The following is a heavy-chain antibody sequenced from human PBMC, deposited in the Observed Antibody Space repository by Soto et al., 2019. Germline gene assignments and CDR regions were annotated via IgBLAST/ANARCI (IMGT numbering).Heavy chain of an antibody. CDR1: DGSSSRYY. CDR2: IYFRGST. CDR3: ARVPGP. J-gene: IGHJ5*02. V-gene: IGHV4-59*12. Sequence: LSVIRSVADGSSSRYYWNWIRQPPGKGLEWIGYIYFRGSTNYNPSLKSRVTISVDRSKNQFSLKLSSVTASDTAVYLCARVPGPWGQGTLVSVPS.